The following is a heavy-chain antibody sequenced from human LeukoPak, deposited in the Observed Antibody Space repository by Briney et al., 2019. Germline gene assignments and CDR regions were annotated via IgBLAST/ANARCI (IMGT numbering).Heavy chain of an antibody. CDR3: ARSIGYYYTMDV. CDR1: GFSFSDYY. Sequence: GESLRLSCVACGFSFSDYYMSWIRQAPGRGLEWISYISGSGSDLYYADSVKGRFTISRDNANNSLYLQMNSLRAEDTAVYYCARSIGYYYTMDVWGQGTTVTVSS. V-gene: IGHV3-11*01. D-gene: IGHD3-22*01. CDR2: ISGSGSDL. J-gene: IGHJ6*02.